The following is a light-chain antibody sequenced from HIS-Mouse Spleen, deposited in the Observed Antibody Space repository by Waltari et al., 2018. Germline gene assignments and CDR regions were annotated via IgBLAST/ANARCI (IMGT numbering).Light chain of an antibody. V-gene: IGKV3-20*01. Sequence: EIVLTQSPGTLSLSPGERATLSCRASQSVSSSYLAWYQQKPGQAPRLRIYGASSRATGIPDRFSGSGSGTDFTLTISRLEPEDFAVYYCQQYGSFRTFGQGTKVEIK. CDR3: QQYGSFRT. CDR2: GAS. J-gene: IGKJ1*01. CDR1: QSVSSSY.